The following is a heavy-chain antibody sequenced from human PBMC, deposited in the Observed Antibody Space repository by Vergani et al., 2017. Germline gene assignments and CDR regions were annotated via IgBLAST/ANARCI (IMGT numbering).Heavy chain of an antibody. CDR2: IYYSGST. D-gene: IGHD2-2*01. J-gene: IGHJ4*02. Sequence: QVQLQESGPGLVKPSQTLSLTCTVSGGSFSSGDYYWSWIRQPPGKGLEWIGYIYYSGSTYYNPSLKSRVTISVDTSKSQFSLKLSSVTAADTAVYYCARVGSYCSSTSCYYYFDYWGQGTLVTVSS. V-gene: IGHV4-30-4*01. CDR1: GGSFSSGDYY. CDR3: ARVGSYCSSTSCYYYFDY.